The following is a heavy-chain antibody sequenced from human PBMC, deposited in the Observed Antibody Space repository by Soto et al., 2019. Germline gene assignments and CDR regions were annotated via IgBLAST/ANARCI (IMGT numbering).Heavy chain of an antibody. CDR2: IRGSGGST. CDR1: GFTFSSYA. J-gene: IGHJ4*02. V-gene: IGHV3-23*01. CDR3: AKSPIAVAGTCIAY. Sequence: EVQLLESGGGLVQPGGSLRLSCAASGFTFSSYAMSWVRQAPGKGLEWVSAIRGSGGSTYYAESVKGRFTISRENSKNTLYLQMNSLRAEDTDVYYCAKSPIAVAGTCIAYWGQGTLVSVSS. D-gene: IGHD6-19*01.